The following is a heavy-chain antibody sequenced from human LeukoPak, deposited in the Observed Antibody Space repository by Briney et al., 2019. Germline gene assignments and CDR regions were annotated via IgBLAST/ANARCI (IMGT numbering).Heavy chain of an antibody. CDR2: IYYDGSNK. CDR3: ARDVDTTGHHGRFDP. D-gene: IGHD2/OR15-2a*01. CDR1: GFTFSNYG. J-gene: IGHJ5*02. V-gene: IGHV3-33*01. Sequence: GRSLRLSCAASGFTFSNYGFHWVRQAPGKGLEWVALIYYDGSNKYYADSVKGRFAISRDSSKNTVYLQMNSLRVEDTALYYCARDVDTTGHHGRFDPWGQGTLVTVSS.